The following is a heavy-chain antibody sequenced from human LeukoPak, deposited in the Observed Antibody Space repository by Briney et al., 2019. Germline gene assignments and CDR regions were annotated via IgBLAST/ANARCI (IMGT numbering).Heavy chain of an antibody. CDR1: GYTFRSYG. CDR2: ISGYNGGV. D-gene: IGHD3-10*01. V-gene: IGHV1-18*01. Sequence: ASVKVSCTTSGYTFRSYGISWVRQAPGQGLGWVGWISGYNGGVNYAQRVQGRVTMTTDASTMPAYMEMRRLRSDDTAVYYCARGALFGADTSPIYYYGLDVWGQGTTITVSS. J-gene: IGHJ6*02. CDR3: ARGALFGADTSPIYYYGLDV.